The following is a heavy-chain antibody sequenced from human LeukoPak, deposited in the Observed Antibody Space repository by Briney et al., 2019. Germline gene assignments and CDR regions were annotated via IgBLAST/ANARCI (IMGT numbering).Heavy chain of an antibody. V-gene: IGHV1-8*01. CDR2: MNPNSGNT. Sequence: ASVKVSCKASGYTFTSYDISWVRQATGQGLEWMGWMNPNSGNTGYAQKFQGRVTMTRNTSISTAYMELSSLRSEDTAVYYCARSHDYGDYLDNWFDPWGQGTLVTVSS. D-gene: IGHD4-17*01. CDR1: GYTFTSYD. CDR3: ARSHDYGDYLDNWFDP. J-gene: IGHJ5*02.